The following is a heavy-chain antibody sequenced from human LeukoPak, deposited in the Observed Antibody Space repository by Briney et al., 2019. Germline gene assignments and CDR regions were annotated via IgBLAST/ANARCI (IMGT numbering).Heavy chain of an antibody. J-gene: IGHJ6*02. V-gene: IGHV3-30*12. CDR2: ISYDGSNK. D-gene: IGHD6-19*01. CDR1: SSYD. CDR3: TRHAYDSSGWYSGRYYYYYYGMDV. Sequence: SSYDWGWIRQPPGKGLEWVAVISYDGSNKYYADSVKGRFTISRDNSKNTLYLQMNSLKTEDAAVYYCTRHAYDSSGWYSGRYYYYYYGMDVWGQGTTVTVSS.